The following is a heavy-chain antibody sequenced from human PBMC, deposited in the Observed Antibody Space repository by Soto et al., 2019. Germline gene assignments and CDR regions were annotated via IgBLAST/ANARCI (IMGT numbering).Heavy chain of an antibody. D-gene: IGHD3-10*01. Sequence: PGGSLRLSCAASGFTFSSYGMHWVRQAPGKGLEWVAVIWYDGSNKYYADSVKGRFTISRDNSKNTLYLQMNSLRAEDTAVYYCARLKVPLASWSYFQHWGQGTLVTVSS. V-gene: IGHV3-33*01. CDR2: IWYDGSNK. CDR1: GFTFSSYG. J-gene: IGHJ1*01. CDR3: ARLKVPLASWSYFQH.